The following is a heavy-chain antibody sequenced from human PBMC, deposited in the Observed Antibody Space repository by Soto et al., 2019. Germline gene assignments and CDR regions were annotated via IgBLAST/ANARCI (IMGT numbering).Heavy chain of an antibody. Sequence: QVQLQESGPGLVKPSQTLSLTCTVSGGSISSGDYYWSWIRQPPGKGLEWIGYIYYSGSTYYNPSLKIRVTTSVDTSKNQFSLKLSSVTAADTAVYYCARNCGGDCYHSHPYWGQGTLVTVSS. CDR3: ARNCGGDCYHSHPY. D-gene: IGHD2-21*02. CDR1: GGSISSGDYY. J-gene: IGHJ4*02. CDR2: IYYSGST. V-gene: IGHV4-30-4*01.